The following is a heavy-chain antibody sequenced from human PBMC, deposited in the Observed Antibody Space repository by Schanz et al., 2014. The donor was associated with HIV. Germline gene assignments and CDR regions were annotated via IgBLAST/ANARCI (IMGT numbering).Heavy chain of an antibody. CDR3: ARSGLAGADMGVSGFDP. D-gene: IGHD1-26*01. CDR1: GISLTNNA. Sequence: VQLVESGGGVVQPGRSLRLSCAASGISLTNNAMTWVRQAPGKGLEWVSDIRAAGDTYYGDSVKGRFTISRDNAKNSLYLQMNSLRAEDTALYHCARSGLAGADMGVSGFDPWGQGTLVTVSS. V-gene: IGHV3-23*04. CDR2: IRAAGDT. J-gene: IGHJ5*02.